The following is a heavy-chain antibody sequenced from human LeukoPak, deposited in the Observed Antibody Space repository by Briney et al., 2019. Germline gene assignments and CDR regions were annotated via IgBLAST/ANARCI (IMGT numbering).Heavy chain of an antibody. CDR1: AFIFSSYE. V-gene: IGHV3-48*03. CDR2: ISTSDSTM. Sequence: GGSLRPSCAASAFIFSSYEMNWVRHAPGKGLEWVSYISTSDSTMYYADSVKGRFTISRDNAKNSLYLQMDSLRVEDTGIYYCARDLGTHGGYVDPWGQGTLVTVSS. CDR3: ARDLGTHGGYVDP. J-gene: IGHJ5*02. D-gene: IGHD5-12*01.